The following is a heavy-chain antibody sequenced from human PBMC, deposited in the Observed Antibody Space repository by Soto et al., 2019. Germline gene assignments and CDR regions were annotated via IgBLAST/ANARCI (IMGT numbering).Heavy chain of an antibody. J-gene: IGHJ6*02. CDR1: GFTFSSYS. Sequence: EVQLVESGGGLVKPGGSLRLSCAASGFTFSSYSMNWVRQAPGKGLEWVSSISSSSSYIYYADSVKGRFTISRDNAKNSLYLQMNSLRAEDTAVYYCARDFTYYERGGMDVWGQGTTVTVSS. V-gene: IGHV3-21*01. CDR3: ARDFTYYERGGMDV. CDR2: ISSSSSYI. D-gene: IGHD3-22*01.